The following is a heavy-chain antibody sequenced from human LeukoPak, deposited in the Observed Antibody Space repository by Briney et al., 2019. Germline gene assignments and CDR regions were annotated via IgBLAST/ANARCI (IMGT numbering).Heavy chain of an antibody. CDR3: TTDFGYCSSTSCYYYYYMDV. CDR1: GFTFSNAW. V-gene: IGHV3-15*01. Sequence: GGSLRLSCAASGFTFSNAWMSWVRQAPGKGLEWVGRIKSKTDGGTTDYAAPVKGRFTISRDDSKNTLYLQMNSLKTEDTAVYYCTTDFGYCSSTSCYYYYYMDVWGKGTTVTVSS. CDR2: IKSKTDGGTT. D-gene: IGHD2-2*01. J-gene: IGHJ6*03.